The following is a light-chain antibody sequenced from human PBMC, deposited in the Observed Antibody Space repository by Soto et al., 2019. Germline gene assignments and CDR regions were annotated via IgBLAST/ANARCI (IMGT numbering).Light chain of an antibody. CDR1: QSVSSSY. V-gene: IGKV3-20*01. Sequence: EIVLTQSPGTLSLSPGERATLSCRASQSVSSSYLAWFQQKPGQAPRLLIYGASGRATGIPDRFSGSGSGTDFNLTISRLEPEDFAVYYCQQYGSSPLFTFGPGTKVDSK. CDR3: QQYGSSPLFT. CDR2: GAS. J-gene: IGKJ3*01.